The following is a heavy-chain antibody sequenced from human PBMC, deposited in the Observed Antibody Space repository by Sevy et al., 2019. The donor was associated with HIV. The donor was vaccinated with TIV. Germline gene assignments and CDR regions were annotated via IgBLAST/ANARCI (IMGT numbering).Heavy chain of an antibody. CDR2: MTSSGSYI. CDR1: GFTFSTST. V-gene: IGHV3-21*01. J-gene: IGHJ4*02. CDR3: VSDGWNY. Sequence: GGSLRLSCAASGFTFSTSTMNWVRQAPGKGLEWVSLMTSSGSYILYADSVKGRFTISRDNAKNSVFLQMNSLRDEDTAEYYCVSDGWNYWGQGTLVTVSS. D-gene: IGHD2-15*01.